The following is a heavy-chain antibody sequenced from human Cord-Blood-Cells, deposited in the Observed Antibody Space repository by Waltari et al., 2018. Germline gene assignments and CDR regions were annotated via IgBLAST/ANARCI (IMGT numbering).Heavy chain of an antibody. CDR1: GGTFSSYA. D-gene: IGHD5-12*01. Sequence: QVQLVQSRAEVKKPGSSVKVSCKASGGTFSSYAISWVRQAPGQGLEWVGGIIPILRIANYAQKFQGRVTITADESTSTAYMELSSLRSEDTAVYYCARGRGATEYFDLWGRGTLVTVSS. J-gene: IGHJ2*01. CDR3: ARGRGATEYFDL. CDR2: IIPILRIA. V-gene: IGHV1-69*04.